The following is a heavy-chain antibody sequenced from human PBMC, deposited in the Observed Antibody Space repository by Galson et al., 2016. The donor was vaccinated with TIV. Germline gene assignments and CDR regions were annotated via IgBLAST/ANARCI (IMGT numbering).Heavy chain of an antibody. D-gene: IGHD6-19*01. V-gene: IGHV4-38-2*01. CDR1: GYFISNGYY. J-gene: IGHJ4*02. CDR3: ARHSVSDSSGWLPSL. Sequence: ETLSLTCGVSGYFISNGYYWGWIRQPPGKGLEWIGSIYYSGDTYYNPSLRSRITMSIDTSKNQFSLKLNSVIAADTATYYCARHSVSDSSGWLPSLWGQGVLVTVSS. CDR2: IYYSGDT.